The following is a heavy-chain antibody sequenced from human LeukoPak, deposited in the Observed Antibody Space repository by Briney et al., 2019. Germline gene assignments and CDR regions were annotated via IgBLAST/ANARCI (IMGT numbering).Heavy chain of an antibody. D-gene: IGHD3-22*01. CDR2: IRQDGSEI. CDR1: GFTFSRYW. Sequence: GGSLRLSCAASGFTFSRYWMTWVRQAPGKGLKWVANIRQDGSEIYYVDSVKGRFTISRDNAKNSLYLQMNSLSAEDTAVYYCARVVVISPTYSFDFWGQGALVTVPS. V-gene: IGHV3-7*01. J-gene: IGHJ4*02. CDR3: ARVVVISPTYSFDF.